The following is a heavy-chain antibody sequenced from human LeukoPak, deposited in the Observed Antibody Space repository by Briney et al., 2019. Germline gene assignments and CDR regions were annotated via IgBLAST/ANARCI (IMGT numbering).Heavy chain of an antibody. Sequence: GRSLRLSCAASGFTFRNFAIHWVRQAPGKGLQWVAVISSDGSNKYYADSVEGRFTISRDNSRNTLYLQMNSLRAEDTAVYYCAKMKNRARGGFKAMVSYYFDYWGQGTLVTVSS. V-gene: IGHV3-30-3*02. CDR1: GFTFRNFA. D-gene: IGHD5-18*01. CDR3: AKMKNRARGGFKAMVSYYFDY. J-gene: IGHJ4*02. CDR2: ISSDGSNK.